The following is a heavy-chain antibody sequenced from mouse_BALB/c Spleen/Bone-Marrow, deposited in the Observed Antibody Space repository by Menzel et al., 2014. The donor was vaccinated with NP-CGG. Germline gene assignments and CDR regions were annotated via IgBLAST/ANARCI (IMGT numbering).Heavy chain of an antibody. CDR1: GFSLTGYG. CDR2: IWGDGST. Sequence: VMLVESGPGLVAPSQRLSITCTVSGFSLTGYGVNWVRQPPGKGLEWLGMIWGDGSTDYNSALKSRLSISKDNSKSQVFLKMNSLQTDDTARYYCARDRTHYYGSSYVYYYAMDYWGQGTSVTVSS. D-gene: IGHD1-1*01. CDR3: ARDRTHYYGSSYVYYYAMDY. V-gene: IGHV2-6-7*01. J-gene: IGHJ4*01.